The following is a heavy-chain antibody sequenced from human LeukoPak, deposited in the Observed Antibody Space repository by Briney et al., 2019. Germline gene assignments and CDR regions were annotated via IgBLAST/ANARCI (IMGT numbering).Heavy chain of an antibody. CDR3: ARIYYGVYGSYWFDP. Sequence: SGPTLVNPTETLTLTCTVSGFSLSNARMGVSWIRQPPGKALEWLAHIFSNDEKSYSTSLKSRLTISKDTSKSQVVLTMTNMDPVDTATYYCARIYYGVYGSYWFDPWGQGTLVTVSS. V-gene: IGHV2-26*01. D-gene: IGHD4-17*01. CDR1: GFSLSNARMG. CDR2: IFSNDEK. J-gene: IGHJ5*02.